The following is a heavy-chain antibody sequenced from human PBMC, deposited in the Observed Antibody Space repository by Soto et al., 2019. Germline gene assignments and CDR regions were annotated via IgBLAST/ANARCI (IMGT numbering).Heavy chain of an antibody. CDR1: GYTFTGYY. CDR3: AGGNCAGDCYFDY. Sequence: QVQLVQSGTEVKKPGASVKISCKASGYTFTGYYIYWVRQAPGQGLEFMAAINSGGGNTEYANKFQGRVTVTRDTSPSKVYMELTSLRFDYTSVYYCAGGNCAGDCYFDYWGQGSLVTVSS. CDR2: INSGGGNT. D-gene: IGHD2-21*02. V-gene: IGHV1-46*01. J-gene: IGHJ4*02.